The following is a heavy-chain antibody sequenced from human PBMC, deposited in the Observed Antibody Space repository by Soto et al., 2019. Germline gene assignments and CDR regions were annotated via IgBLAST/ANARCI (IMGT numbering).Heavy chain of an antibody. V-gene: IGHV3-21*01. D-gene: IGHD2-2*02. CDR3: ARDPPYCSSSSCYIRFLDY. CDR2: ISSSSSYI. Sequence: WSLRLSCAASGFTFSSYSMNWVRQAPGKGLEWVSSISSSSSYIYYADSVKGRFTISRDNARNSLYLQMNSLRAEDTAVYYCARDPPYCSSSSCYIRFLDYWGQGTLVT. J-gene: IGHJ4*02. CDR1: GFTFSSYS.